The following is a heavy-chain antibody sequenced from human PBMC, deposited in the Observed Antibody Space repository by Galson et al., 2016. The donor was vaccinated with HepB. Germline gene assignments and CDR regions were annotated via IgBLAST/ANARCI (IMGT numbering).Heavy chain of an antibody. CDR2: ISSSGYTK. J-gene: IGHJ4*02. Sequence: SLRLSCAASGFTFSSYEMTWVRQTPGKRLEWISYISSSGYTKYYADSAKGRFTISRDNAKSSLYLQMNSLRAEDTGLYYCATPGHHHAYWGQGTLVTVSS. CDR3: ATPGHHHAY. D-gene: IGHD1-14*01. CDR1: GFTFSSYE. V-gene: IGHV3-48*03.